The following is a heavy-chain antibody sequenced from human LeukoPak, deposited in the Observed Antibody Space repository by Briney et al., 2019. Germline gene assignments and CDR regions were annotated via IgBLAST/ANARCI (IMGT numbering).Heavy chain of an antibody. D-gene: IGHD2/OR15-2a*01. CDR1: GYTFTGYY. CDR3: AREDSTDLTFDY. J-gene: IGHJ4*02. CDR2: INPNSGGT. V-gene: IGHV1-2*06. Sequence: ASVKVSCKASGYTFTGYYMHWVRQAPGQGLEWMGRINPNSGGTNYAQKFQSRVTMTRDTSISTAYMELSRLRSDDTAVYYCAREDSTDLTFDYWGQGTLVTVSS.